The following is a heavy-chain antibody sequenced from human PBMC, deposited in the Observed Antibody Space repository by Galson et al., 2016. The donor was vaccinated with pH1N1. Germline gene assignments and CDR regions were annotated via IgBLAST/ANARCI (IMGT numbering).Heavy chain of an antibody. CDR3: ARHGGVGLTITLYYYAMDV. CDR2: IYMRGNT. Sequence: ETLSLTCTVSGDSISSYYWSWMRQPAGKGLEWIGWIYMRGNTNYSPSLKSRVTISRDTSKNQFSLRLSSVTAADTAVYYCARHGGVGLTITLYYYAMDVWGQGTTVTVSS. J-gene: IGHJ6*02. V-gene: IGHV4-59*08. CDR1: GDSISSYY. D-gene: IGHD3-16*01.